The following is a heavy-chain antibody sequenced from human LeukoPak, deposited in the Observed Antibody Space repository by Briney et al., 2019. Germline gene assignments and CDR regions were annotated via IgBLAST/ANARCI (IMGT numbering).Heavy chain of an antibody. V-gene: IGHV3-23*01. CDR2: ISGSGGST. CDR1: GFTFSSYA. J-gene: IGHJ4*02. CDR3: AREILSGSYYLSIVD. D-gene: IGHD1-26*01. Sequence: GGSLRLSCAASGFTFSSYAMSWVRQAPGKGLEWVSAISGSGGSTYYADSVKGRFTISRDNSKNTLYLQMNSLRAEDTAVYYCAREILSGSYYLSIVDWGQGTLVTVSS.